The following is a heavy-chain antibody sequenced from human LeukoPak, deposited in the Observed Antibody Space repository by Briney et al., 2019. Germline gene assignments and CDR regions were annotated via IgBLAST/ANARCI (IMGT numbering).Heavy chain of an antibody. CDR1: GSTFSSYA. Sequence: ASVKVSCKASGSTFSSYAISWVRQAPGQGLEWMGGIIPIFGTANYAQKFQGKVTITADESTSTAYMELSSLRSEDTAVYYCARSKALRLDDIYYWGQGTLVTVSS. V-gene: IGHV1-69*13. J-gene: IGHJ4*02. CDR3: ARSKALRLDDIYY. CDR2: IIPIFGTA. D-gene: IGHD3-9*01.